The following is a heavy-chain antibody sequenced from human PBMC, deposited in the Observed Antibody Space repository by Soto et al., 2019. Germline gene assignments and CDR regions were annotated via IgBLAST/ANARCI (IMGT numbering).Heavy chain of an antibody. D-gene: IGHD2-2*01. CDR2: IYYSGST. CDR3: ARTLLGYCISTSCYPSDPQLKDYYYGMDV. J-gene: IGHJ6*02. V-gene: IGHV4-59*01. CDR1: GGSISSYY. Sequence: SETLSLTCTVSGGSISSYYGSWIRQPPGKGLEWIGYIYYSGSTNYNPSLKSRVTISVDTSKNQFSLKLSSVTAADTAVYYCARTLLGYCISTSCYPSDPQLKDYYYGMDVWGQGTTVTVSS.